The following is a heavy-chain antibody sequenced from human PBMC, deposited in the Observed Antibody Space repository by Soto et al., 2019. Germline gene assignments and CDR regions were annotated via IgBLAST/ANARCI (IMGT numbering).Heavy chain of an antibody. D-gene: IGHD2-2*01. Sequence: ASLKVSCKASGYTFTSYGISWVQQAPGQGLEWMGWISAYNGNTNYAQKLQGRVTMTTDTSTSTAYMELRSLRSDDTAVYYCARDLLHCSSTSCLKNFDYWGQGXLVTVYS. CDR2: ISAYNGNT. V-gene: IGHV1-18*01. J-gene: IGHJ4*02. CDR3: ARDLLHCSSTSCLKNFDY. CDR1: GYTFTSYG.